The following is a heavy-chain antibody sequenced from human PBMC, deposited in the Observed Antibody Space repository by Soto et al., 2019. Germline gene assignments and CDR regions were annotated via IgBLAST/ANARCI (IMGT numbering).Heavy chain of an antibody. CDR2: IKEDGSDK. J-gene: IGHJ4*02. CDR3: ARFTRGSSGDY. D-gene: IGHD6-25*01. CDR1: GFTFNTYW. Sequence: EVQLVESGGDLVQPGGSLRLSCVASGFTFNTYWMSWVRQAPGKGLEWVANIKEDGSDKYYVDSVKGRFTISRDNAKKLLYLQMNRLGAGDTAIYYCARFTRGSSGDYWGQGTLVTVSS. V-gene: IGHV3-7*01.